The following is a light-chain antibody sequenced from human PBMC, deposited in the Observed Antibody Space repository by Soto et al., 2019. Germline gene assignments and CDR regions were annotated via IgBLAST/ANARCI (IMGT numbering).Light chain of an antibody. CDR2: GAS. Sequence: EIVLTQSPGTLSLSPGERATLSCRASQRVSSSYLAWYQQKPGQAPRLLIYGASTRATGIPDRFGGSGSGTDFTLTISRLEPEDFAVYFCQRYGSSPPFTFGQGTKVEI. CDR1: QRVSSSY. J-gene: IGKJ2*01. CDR3: QRYGSSPPFT. V-gene: IGKV3-20*01.